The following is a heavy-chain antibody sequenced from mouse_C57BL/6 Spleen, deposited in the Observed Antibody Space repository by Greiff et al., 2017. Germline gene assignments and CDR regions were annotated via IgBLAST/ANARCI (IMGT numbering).Heavy chain of an antibody. Sequence: QVQLQQSGAELVKPGASVKMSCKASGYTFTSYWITWVKQRPGQGLEWIGDIYPGSGSTNYNEKFKSKATLTVDTSSSTAYMQLSSLTSEDAAVYYCAREEGYFDVWGTGTTVTVSS. CDR1: GYTFTSYW. V-gene: IGHV1-55*01. CDR3: AREEGYFDV. J-gene: IGHJ1*03. CDR2: IYPGSGST.